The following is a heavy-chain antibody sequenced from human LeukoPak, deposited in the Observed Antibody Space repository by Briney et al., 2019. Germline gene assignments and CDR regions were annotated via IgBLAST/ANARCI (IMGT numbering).Heavy chain of an antibody. Sequence: SETLSLTCTVSGGSIRSSYYYWGWIRQPPGKGLEWIGSIYDSGSTYYNPSLKSRVTISVDTSKNQFSLKLNSVTAADTAVYYCARGRWIYDYWGQGTLVTVSS. D-gene: IGHD1-7*01. V-gene: IGHV4-39*01. J-gene: IGHJ4*02. CDR2: IYDSGST. CDR3: ARGRWIYDY. CDR1: GGSIRSSYYY.